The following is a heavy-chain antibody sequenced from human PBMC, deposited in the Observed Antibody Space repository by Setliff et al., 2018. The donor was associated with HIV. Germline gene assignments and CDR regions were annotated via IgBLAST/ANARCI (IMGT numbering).Heavy chain of an antibody. CDR3: ARAEGDAYNSLPYFDS. CDR2: VYSTGSI. CDR1: GGSIRSSSYY. Sequence: SETLSLTCTVSGGSIRSSSYYWGWTRQPPGKGLEWIGFVYSTGSINYSPSFRGRLTISLDTSENQFSLHLTSVTAADTAVYYCARAEGDAYNSLPYFDSWGPGALVTVS. J-gene: IGHJ4*02. D-gene: IGHD1-1*01. V-gene: IGHV4-61*05.